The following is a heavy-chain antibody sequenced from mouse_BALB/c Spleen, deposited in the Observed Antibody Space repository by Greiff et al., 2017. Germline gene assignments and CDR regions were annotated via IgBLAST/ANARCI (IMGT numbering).Heavy chain of an antibody. Sequence: VKLQQSGAELVKPGASVKLSCKASGYTFTSYWMHWVKQRPGQGLEWIGEINPSNGRTNYNEKFKSKATLTVDKSSSTAYMQLSSLSSEASAVYYCASPYGWGQGTLVTVSA. D-gene: IGHD1-1*02. J-gene: IGHJ3*01. V-gene: IGHV1S81*02. CDR1: GYTFTSYW. CDR3: ASPYG. CDR2: INPSNGRT.